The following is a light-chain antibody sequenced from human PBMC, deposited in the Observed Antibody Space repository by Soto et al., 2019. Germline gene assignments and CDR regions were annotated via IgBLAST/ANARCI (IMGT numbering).Light chain of an antibody. CDR1: QSVSSSY. CDR3: QQYNNWPPVT. J-gene: IGKJ1*01. Sequence: IVLTRSPGTLSLSPGERATLSCRASQSVSSSYLAWYQQKPGQAPRLLIYGASTRATGIPARFSGSGSGTEFTLTISSLQSEDFAVYYCQQYNNWPPVTFGQGTKVDIK. V-gene: IGKV3-15*01. CDR2: GAS.